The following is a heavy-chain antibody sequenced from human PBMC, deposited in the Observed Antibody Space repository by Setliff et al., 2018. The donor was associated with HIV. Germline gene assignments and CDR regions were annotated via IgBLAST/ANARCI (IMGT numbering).Heavy chain of an antibody. CDR3: ARERKDSYGTWYYYYGMDV. V-gene: IGHV1-2*04. J-gene: IGHJ6*02. D-gene: IGHD5-18*01. Sequence: RASVKVSCKASGYTFTGYYMHWVRQAPGQGLEWMGWINPNSGGTNYAQKFQGWVTMTRDTSISTAYMELSRLRSDDTAVYYCARERKDSYGTWYYYYGMDVWGQGTTVPVSS. CDR2: INPNSGGT. CDR1: GYTFTGYY.